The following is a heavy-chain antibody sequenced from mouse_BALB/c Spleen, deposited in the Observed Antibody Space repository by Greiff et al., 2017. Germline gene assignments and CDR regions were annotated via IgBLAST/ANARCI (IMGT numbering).Heavy chain of an antibody. CDR2: ILPGSGST. D-gene: IGHD1-1*01. V-gene: IGHV1-9*01. CDR3: ARGPYYYGSSYDYAMDY. Sequence: VKLVESGAELMKPGASVKISCKATGYTFSSYWIEWVKQRPGHGLEWIGEILPGSGSTNYNEKFKGKATFTADTSSNTAYMQLSSLTSEDSAVYYCARGPYYYGSSYDYAMDYWGQGTSVTVSS. CDR1: GYTFSSYW. J-gene: IGHJ4*01.